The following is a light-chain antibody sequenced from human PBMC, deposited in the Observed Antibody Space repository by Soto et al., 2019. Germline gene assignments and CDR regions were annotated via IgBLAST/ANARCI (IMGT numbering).Light chain of an antibody. CDR2: DTS. CDR3: QQRSDWPRRT. CDR1: QSVNYY. Sequence: EIVLTQSPATLSLSPGERASLSCRASQSVNYYLAWYQQKPGQAPRLLIYDTSTRASGIPDRFSGSGSGTDFTLTISSRGPEDSAVYHCQQRSDWPRRTFGQGTKVEIK. V-gene: IGKV3-11*01. J-gene: IGKJ1*01.